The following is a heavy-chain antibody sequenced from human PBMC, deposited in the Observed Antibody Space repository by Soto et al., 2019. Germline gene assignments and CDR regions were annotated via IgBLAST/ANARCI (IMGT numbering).Heavy chain of an antibody. CDR3: ARDYDSSGYPRYYFDY. Sequence: GGSLRLACAASGFTFSSYGMHPVRQAPGKGLEWVAVIWYDGSNKYYADSVKGRFTISRDNSKNTLYLQMNSLRAEDTAVYYCARDYDSSGYPRYYFDYWGQGTLVTVSS. V-gene: IGHV3-33*01. CDR1: GFTFSSYG. J-gene: IGHJ4*02. D-gene: IGHD3-22*01. CDR2: IWYDGSNK.